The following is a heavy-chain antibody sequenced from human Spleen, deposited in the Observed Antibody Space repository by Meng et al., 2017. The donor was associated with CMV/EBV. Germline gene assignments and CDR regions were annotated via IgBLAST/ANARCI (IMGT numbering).Heavy chain of an antibody. CDR1: GFTFSRYW. CDR3: ARRQLLGLGMDV. CDR2: IKEDGSEK. Sequence: GESLKISCAASGFTFSRYWMTWVRQAPGKGLEWVANIKEDGSEKYYVDSVKGRFTISRDNVKKSLYLQMNSLRAEDMAVYYCARRQLLGLGMDVWGQGTTVTVSS. J-gene: IGHJ6*02. V-gene: IGHV3-7*01.